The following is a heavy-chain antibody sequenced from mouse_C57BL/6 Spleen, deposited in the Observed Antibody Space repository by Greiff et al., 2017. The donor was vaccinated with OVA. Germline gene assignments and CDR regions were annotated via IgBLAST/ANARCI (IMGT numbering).Heavy chain of an antibody. CDR1: GYSFTGYY. V-gene: IGHV1-42*01. Sequence: EVQLQESGPELVKPGASVKISCKASGYSFTGYYMNWVKQSPEKSLEWIGEINPSTGGTTYNQKFKAKATLTVDKSSSTAYMQLKSLTSEDSAVYYCAIFYYGYDSPAMDYWGQGTSVTVSS. CDR3: AIFYYGYDSPAMDY. D-gene: IGHD2-2*01. CDR2: INPSTGGT. J-gene: IGHJ4*01.